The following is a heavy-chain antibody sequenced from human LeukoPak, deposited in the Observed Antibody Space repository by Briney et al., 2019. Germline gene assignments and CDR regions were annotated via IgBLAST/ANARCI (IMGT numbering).Heavy chain of an antibody. CDR2: IWSDGSNK. Sequence: GGSLRLSFAASGFTFSTFGMHWVRQAPGKGLEWVAVIWSDGSNKFYADSVKGRFTISRDNSKNTLFLQMNSLRAEDTALYSCARDRGGSKYFDSWGQGTLVTVSS. J-gene: IGHJ4*02. CDR3: ARDRGGSKYFDS. CDR1: GFTFSTFG. V-gene: IGHV3-33*01. D-gene: IGHD3-10*01.